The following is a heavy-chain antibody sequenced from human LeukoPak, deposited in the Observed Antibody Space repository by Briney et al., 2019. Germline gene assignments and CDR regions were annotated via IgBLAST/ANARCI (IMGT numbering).Heavy chain of an antibody. J-gene: IGHJ5*02. Sequence: SVKVSCNASGGTFSSYAISWVRQAPGQGLEWMGRIIPILGIANYAQKFQGRVTITADKSTSTAYMELSSLRSEDTAVYYCARVEEEYDSSGSPHPWGQGTLVTVSS. CDR3: ARVEEEYDSSGSPHP. V-gene: IGHV1-69*04. CDR1: GGTFSSYA. CDR2: IIPILGIA. D-gene: IGHD3-22*01.